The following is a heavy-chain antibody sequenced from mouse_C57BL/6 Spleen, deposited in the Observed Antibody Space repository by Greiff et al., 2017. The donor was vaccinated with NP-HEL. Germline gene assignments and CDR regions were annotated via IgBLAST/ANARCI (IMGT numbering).Heavy chain of an antibody. J-gene: IGHJ2*01. CDR1: GYSITSGYY. D-gene: IGHD4-1*01. CDR2: ISYDGSN. V-gene: IGHV3-6*01. Sequence: EVKVEESGPGLVKPSQSLSLTCSVTGYSITSGYYWNWIRQFPGNKLEWMGYISYDGSNNYNPSLKNRISITRDTSKNQFFLKLNSVTTEDTATYYCARSNWDGSFDYWGQGTTLTVSS. CDR3: ARSNWDGSFDY.